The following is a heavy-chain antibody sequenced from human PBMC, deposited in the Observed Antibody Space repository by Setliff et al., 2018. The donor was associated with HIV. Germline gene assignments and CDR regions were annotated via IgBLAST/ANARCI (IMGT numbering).Heavy chain of an antibody. CDR1: GFILSEYT. V-gene: IGHV3-23*01. J-gene: IGHJ4*02. Sequence: GSLRLSCAGSGFILSEYTISWVRQTPGKGLEWVSAIGGSGTYYADSVKGRFTISRDKSKNTVFLQMNSLRVEDTAVYYCANSPARHPFDCWGQGALVTVSS. CDR3: ANSPARHPFDC. CDR2: IGGSGT. D-gene: IGHD6-6*01.